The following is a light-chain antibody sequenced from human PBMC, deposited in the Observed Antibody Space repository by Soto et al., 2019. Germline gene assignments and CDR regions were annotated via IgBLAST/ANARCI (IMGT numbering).Light chain of an antibody. CDR2: KAS. CDR3: QQYNSYPVT. CDR1: QSISSW. V-gene: IGKV1-5*03. J-gene: IGKJ5*01. Sequence: DIQMTQSPSTLSASVGDRVTITCRASQSISSWLAWYQQKPGKAPKLLIYKASSLQSEVPSRFSGSGSGTEFPLTISSLQPDDFAPYYCQQYNSYPVTIGQGTRLEIK.